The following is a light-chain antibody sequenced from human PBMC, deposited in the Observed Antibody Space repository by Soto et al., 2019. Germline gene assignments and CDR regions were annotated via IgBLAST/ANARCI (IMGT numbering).Light chain of an antibody. CDR2: AAS. V-gene: IGKV3-11*01. CDR1: QTISSY. CDR3: QQRNNWPPGIT. J-gene: IGKJ5*01. Sequence: DTVLTHAPADLSLSPVQRATRSFMCSQTISSYLAWYQHKPGQAPRILIYAASNRATGIPATFSGSGSGTDFTLTISSLETEDFAVYYCQQRNNWPPGITLGHGTQREIK.